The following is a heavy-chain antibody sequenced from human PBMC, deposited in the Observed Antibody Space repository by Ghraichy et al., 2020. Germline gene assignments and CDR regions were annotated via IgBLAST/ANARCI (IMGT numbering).Heavy chain of an antibody. CDR3: ARDMSTIYGVVSPFDS. CDR2: LWSDGSKV. CDR1: GFSFSSYG. J-gene: IGHJ4*02. V-gene: IGHV3-33*01. Sequence: GGSLRLSCAASGFSFSSYGMNWVRQAPGRGLEWVAVLWSDGSKVYYADSVKGRFTISRDNSKTTLYLQMNSLRAEDTAMYYCARDMSTIYGVVSPFDSRGQGTLVTVSS. D-gene: IGHD3-3*01.